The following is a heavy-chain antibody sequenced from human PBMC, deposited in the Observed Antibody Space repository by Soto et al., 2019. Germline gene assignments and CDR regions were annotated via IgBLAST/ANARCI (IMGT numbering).Heavy chain of an antibody. CDR1: GFTFNIYG. J-gene: IGHJ6*02. Sequence: GGSLRLSCAASGFTFNIYGMHWVRQAPGKGLEWVAIIWFDGSNEYYADSVKGRFTISRDNSKNTLYLQITDLRAEDTAIYYCVRGQTAGGIDVWGQGTTVTVSS. V-gene: IGHV3-33*01. CDR3: VRGQTAGGIDV. CDR2: IWFDGSNE.